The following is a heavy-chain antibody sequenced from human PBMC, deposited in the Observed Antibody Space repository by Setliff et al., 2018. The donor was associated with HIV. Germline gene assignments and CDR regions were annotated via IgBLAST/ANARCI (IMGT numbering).Heavy chain of an antibody. D-gene: IGHD3-3*01. CDR2: IYSGGST. Sequence: GESLKISCAASGFTVSSNYMSWVRQAPGKGLEWVSVIYSGGSTYYADSVKGRFTISRDNSKNTLYLQMNSLRAEDTAVYYCARFYDFWSGYQDYWGQGTLVTVS. CDR3: ARFYDFWSGYQDY. J-gene: IGHJ4*02. CDR1: GFTVSSNY. V-gene: IGHV3-53*01.